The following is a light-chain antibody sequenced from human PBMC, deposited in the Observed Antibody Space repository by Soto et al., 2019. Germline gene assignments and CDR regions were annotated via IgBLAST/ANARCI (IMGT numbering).Light chain of an antibody. J-gene: IGLJ1*01. Sequence: QSALTRPASVSGSPGQSITISCTGTSSDVGAYYSVAWYQRHPGKAPKLIIYGVTNRPSGVSNRFSGSKSGNTASLTISGHQAEDEADYHCSSYTSGSSHYVFGTGTKVTV. CDR3: SSYTSGSSHYV. CDR1: SSDVGAYYS. CDR2: GVT. V-gene: IGLV2-14*01.